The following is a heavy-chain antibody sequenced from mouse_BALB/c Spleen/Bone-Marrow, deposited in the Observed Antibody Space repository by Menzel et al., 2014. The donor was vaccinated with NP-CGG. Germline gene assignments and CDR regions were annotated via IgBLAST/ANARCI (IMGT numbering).Heavy chain of an antibody. CDR1: GYTFTEYP. J-gene: IGHJ3*01. CDR2: INPTNGGT. Sequence: EVQRVESGPELVKPGASVKISCKTSGYTFTEYPMHWVKQNHGKSLEWIGGINPTNGGTNDNQKFKGKATLTVDKSSSTAYMELRSLTSEDSAVYYCARGLTGGFAYWGQGTLVTVSA. V-gene: IGHV1-18*01. CDR3: ARGLTGGFAY. D-gene: IGHD4-1*01.